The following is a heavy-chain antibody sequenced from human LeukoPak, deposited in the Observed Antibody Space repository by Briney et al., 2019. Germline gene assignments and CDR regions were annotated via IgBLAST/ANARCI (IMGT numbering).Heavy chain of an antibody. CDR2: IYYSGST. Sequence: SETLSLTCTVSGGSISNNNYYWGWIRQPPGKGLEWIGSIYYSGSTYYNPSLKSRVTMSVDTSKNQFSLKVTSVTAADTAVYYCARGGGWTGAFDMWGQGTTVTVSS. D-gene: IGHD6-19*01. CDR3: ARGGGWTGAFDM. CDR1: GGSISNNNYY. V-gene: IGHV4-39*07. J-gene: IGHJ3*02.